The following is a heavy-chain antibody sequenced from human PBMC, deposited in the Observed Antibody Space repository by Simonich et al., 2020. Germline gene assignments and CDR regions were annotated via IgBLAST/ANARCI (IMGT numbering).Heavy chain of an antibody. J-gene: IGHJ3*02. V-gene: IGHV1-69-2*01. Sequence: EVQLVQSGAEVKKPGATVKISCKVSGYTFTDYYMHGVQQAPGKGVCGMGLVDPEDGRTQNAEKVQGRVTITADTSTDTAYMELSSLRSEDTAVYYCATGFEYSSSSWAFDIWGQGTMVTVSS. CDR3: ATGFEYSSSSWAFDI. D-gene: IGHD6-6*01. CDR2: VDPEDGRT. CDR1: GYTFTDYY.